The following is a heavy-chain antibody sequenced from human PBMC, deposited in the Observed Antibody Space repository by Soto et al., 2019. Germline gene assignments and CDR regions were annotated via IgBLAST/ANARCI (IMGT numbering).Heavy chain of an antibody. CDR1: GFTFSNND. J-gene: IGHJ6*02. CDR3: ARDRVQMVDGLDV. D-gene: IGHD2-15*01. Sequence: QVQLVESGGGVVQPGRSLRLSCAASGFTFSNNDMHWVRQAPGKGLEWVAVIWYDGINKYYADSVKGRFIISRDNSKTTVYLQMNSLRAEDTAVYYCARDRVQMVDGLDVWGQGTTVTVSS. CDR2: IWYDGINK. V-gene: IGHV3-33*01.